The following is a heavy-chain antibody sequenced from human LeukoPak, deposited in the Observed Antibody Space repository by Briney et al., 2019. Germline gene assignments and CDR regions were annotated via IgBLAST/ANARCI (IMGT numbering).Heavy chain of an antibody. CDR3: ARESPEPVYYFDY. CDR1: GYTFTSYY. CDR2: INPSGGST. V-gene: IGHV1-46*01. Sequence: ASVKVSCKASGYTFTSYYMHWVRQAPGQGLEWMGIINPSGGSTSYAQKFQGRVTMTRDTSTSTVYMELSSLRSEDMTVYYCARESPEPVYYFDYWGQGTLVTVSS. J-gene: IGHJ4*02. D-gene: IGHD1-14*01.